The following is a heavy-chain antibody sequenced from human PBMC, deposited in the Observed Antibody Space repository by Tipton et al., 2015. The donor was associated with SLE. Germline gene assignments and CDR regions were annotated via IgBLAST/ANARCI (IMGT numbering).Heavy chain of an antibody. CDR1: GDSIRSSSYF. CDR2: IYYTGST. D-gene: IGHD2-2*01. V-gene: IGHV4-39*07. Sequence: TLSLTCTVSGDSIRSSSYFWGWIRQPPGKGLEWIGSIYYTGSTYYSPSLESRVTISVDTSKNQFSLRLTSVTAADSAVYYCARSGAIVPAVINWLDPWGQGTLITVSS. CDR3: ARSGAIVPAVINWLDP. J-gene: IGHJ5*02.